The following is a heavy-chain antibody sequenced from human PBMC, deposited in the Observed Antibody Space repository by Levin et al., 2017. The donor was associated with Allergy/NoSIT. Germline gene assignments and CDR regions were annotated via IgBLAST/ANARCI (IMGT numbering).Heavy chain of an antibody. CDR1: GGSISSSNW. J-gene: IGHJ4*02. D-gene: IGHD3-10*01. V-gene: IGHV4-4*02. CDR3: ARGDYGSGSPVY. CDR2: IYPSGST. Sequence: SETLSLTCAVSGGSISSSNWWSWVRQPPGKGLEWIGEIYPSGSTNYNPSLKSRVTVSIDTSKNQFSLKLTSVTAADTAVYYCARGDYGSGSPVYWGQGTLVTVSS.